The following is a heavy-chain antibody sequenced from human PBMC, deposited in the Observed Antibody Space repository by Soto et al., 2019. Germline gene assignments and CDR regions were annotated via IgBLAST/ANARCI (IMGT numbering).Heavy chain of an antibody. CDR1: GFSLSTLGAG. CDR3: AHTQLTTGANAFDV. V-gene: IGHV2-5*02. D-gene: IGHD1-1*01. J-gene: IGHJ3*01. Sequence: QITLKESGPPLVKPTQVLTLTCSFSGFSLSTLGAGVGWVRQPPGKALEWLALIYWDDDRQYSPSLKTRLTIPKDTSKNQVVLTLTNMDPVDTGTYFCAHTQLTTGANAFDVWGQGTIVTVSS. CDR2: IYWDDDR.